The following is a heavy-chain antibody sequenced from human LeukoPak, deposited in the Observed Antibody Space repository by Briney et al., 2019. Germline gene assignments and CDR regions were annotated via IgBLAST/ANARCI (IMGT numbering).Heavy chain of an antibody. J-gene: IGHJ4*02. CDR2: ISSTGSTI. V-gene: IGHV3-11*01. D-gene: IGHD2-2*01. CDR1: GFTFSDYY. CDR3: ARGYCTSTICYAPFGY. Sequence: GSLRLSCAASGFTFSDYYMSWIRQAPGKGLEWVSYISSTGSTIYYADSVKGRFTISRDNAKNSLFLQMNSLRAEDTAVYYCARGYCTSTICYAPFGYWGQGTLVTVSS.